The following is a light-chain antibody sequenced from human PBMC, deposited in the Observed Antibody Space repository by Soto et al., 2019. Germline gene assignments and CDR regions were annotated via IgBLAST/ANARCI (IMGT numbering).Light chain of an antibody. CDR1: QSVRSTS. V-gene: IGKV3-20*01. J-gene: IGKJ2*01. CDR3: HQHGSSPNT. Sequence: DIVLTQSPGTLSLSPGERATLSCRASQSVRSTSLAWYQQKPGQAPRLLIYRASSRATGIPDRFSGSGSGTDFALTISRLEPDDFAVYYCHQHGSSPNTFGQGTKLEIK. CDR2: RAS.